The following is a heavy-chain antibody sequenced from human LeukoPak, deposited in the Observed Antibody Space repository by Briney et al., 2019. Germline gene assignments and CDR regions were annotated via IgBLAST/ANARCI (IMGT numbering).Heavy chain of an antibody. CDR3: ARDYGYSLLFY. CDR2: ISGGSGST. Sequence: ASLKVSSKPSGYTFTNCAIHWIRQAPGQRLEWMGWISGGSGSTKCSQKLQGRVTITRDTSASTAYMELSSLISEDTAVYYCARDYGYSLLFYWGQGTLVSVSS. CDR1: GYTFTNCA. V-gene: IGHV1-3*01. D-gene: IGHD5-12*01. J-gene: IGHJ4*02.